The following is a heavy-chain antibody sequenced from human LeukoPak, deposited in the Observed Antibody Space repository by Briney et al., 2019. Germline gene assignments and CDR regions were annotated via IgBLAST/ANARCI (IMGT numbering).Heavy chain of an antibody. CDR3: ARDPSNSSGYHAHFDS. CDR1: GYTFTHHG. V-gene: IGHV1-18*01. J-gene: IGHJ4*02. CDR2: ISRYNGDT. Sequence: GASVKVSCKASGYTFTHHGISWVRQAPGQGLEWMGWISRYNGDTMYAQNVQGRVTMTTDTSTRTAYIELRSLRSDDTAMYYCARDPSNSSGYHAHFDSWGQGTLVTVSS. D-gene: IGHD3-22*01.